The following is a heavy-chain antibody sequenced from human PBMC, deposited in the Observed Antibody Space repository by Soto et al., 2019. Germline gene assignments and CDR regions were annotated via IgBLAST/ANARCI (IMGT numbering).Heavy chain of an antibody. Sequence: SETLSLTCTVSGASISTYYWSWIRPPPGKGLEWIGYISYSGSTNYNPSLKSRVTISVDTSKNQFSLKLSSVTAADTAVYYCARDLQIQYPYYYYGMDVWGQGTTVTVSS. CDR3: ARDLQIQYPYYYYGMDV. V-gene: IGHV4-59*01. CDR1: GASISTYY. D-gene: IGHD4-4*01. CDR2: ISYSGST. J-gene: IGHJ6*02.